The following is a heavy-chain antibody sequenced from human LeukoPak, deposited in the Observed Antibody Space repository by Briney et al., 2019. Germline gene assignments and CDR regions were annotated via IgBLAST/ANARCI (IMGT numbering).Heavy chain of an antibody. CDR3: ARDRLEAVADDDYFDY. CDR2: IWYDGSNK. Sequence: GGSLRLSCAVSGFTFSNHGMHWVRQAPGKGPEWVALIWYDGSNKYYGDSVKGRFTISRDNSKNTVYLQMNSLRVEDTAVYYCARDRLEAVADDDYFDYWGQGTLVTVSS. CDR1: GFTFSNHG. D-gene: IGHD6-19*01. V-gene: IGHV3-33*08. J-gene: IGHJ4*02.